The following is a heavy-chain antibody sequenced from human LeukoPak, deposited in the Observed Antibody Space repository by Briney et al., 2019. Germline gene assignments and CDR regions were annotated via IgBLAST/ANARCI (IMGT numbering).Heavy chain of an antibody. D-gene: IGHD1-26*01. J-gene: IGHJ4*02. CDR1: GYTFINYY. Sequence: ASVKVSCKASGYTFINYYMHWVRQAPAQGLEWMGIINPSGGGTSYAQKFQGRVTMTRDTSTSTVYMEVSSLRSEDTAVYYCAREFSGYIDFWGQGTLVTVSS. V-gene: IGHV1-46*01. CDR2: INPSGGGT. CDR3: AREFSGYIDF.